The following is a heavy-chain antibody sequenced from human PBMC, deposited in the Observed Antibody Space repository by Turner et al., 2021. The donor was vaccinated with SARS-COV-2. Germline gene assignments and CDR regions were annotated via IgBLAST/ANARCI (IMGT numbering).Heavy chain of an antibody. J-gene: IGHJ4*02. CDR2: ILYDGSDQ. D-gene: IGHD3-22*01. Sequence: QVHLVESGGGAAQPGGSLRLSCVASGFIFDDYGMHWVPQAPGKGLEWLAVILYDGSDQYYAGSAEGRFTISRDNGNKTLFLQINSLRPEDTAMYYCAKDHYYDSTGSIGNWGQGTLVTVSS. CDR1: GFIFDDYG. CDR3: AKDHYYDSTGSIGN. V-gene: IGHV3-30*18.